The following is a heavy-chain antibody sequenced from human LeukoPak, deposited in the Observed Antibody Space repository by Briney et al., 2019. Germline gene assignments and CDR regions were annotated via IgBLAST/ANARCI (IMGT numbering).Heavy chain of an antibody. CDR1: GFIFSSYW. D-gene: IGHD2-21*02. V-gene: IGHV3-7*02. CDR2: TKQDEREN. CDR3: ARGLCGGDCYSD. J-gene: IGHJ4*02. Sequence: GGSLRLSCAASGFIFSSYWMGWVRQAPGKGLEWVANTKQDERENYYVDSVKGRFTIFRDNAKNSLYLQMNSLRAEDTAAYYCARGLCGGDCYSDWGQGTLVTVSS.